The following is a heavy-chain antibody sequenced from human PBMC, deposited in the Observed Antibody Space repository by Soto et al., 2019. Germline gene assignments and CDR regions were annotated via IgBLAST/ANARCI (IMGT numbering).Heavy chain of an antibody. CDR3: AKETTGAFDI. D-gene: IGHD4-17*01. Sequence: EVQLVESGGGLVQPGRSLRLSCAASGFTFDDYAMHWVRQAPGKGLEWVSGSSWNRGSIGYADSVKGRFTISRDNAKNSLYLQMNSLRAEDTALYYCAKETTGAFDIWGQGTMVTVSS. CDR1: GFTFDDYA. V-gene: IGHV3-9*01. J-gene: IGHJ3*02. CDR2: SSWNRGSI.